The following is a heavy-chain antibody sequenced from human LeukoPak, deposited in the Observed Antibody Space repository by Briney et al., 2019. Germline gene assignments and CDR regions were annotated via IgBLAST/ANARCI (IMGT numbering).Heavy chain of an antibody. CDR3: ARRGGLSSGRGFDH. Sequence: PGGSLRLSCVASGFDFNYYDMNWVRRAPGKGLEWVSSISSSSSYIYFADSTKGRFTISRDNANNSVFLQMSSLRPEDTAVYYCARRGGLSSGRGFDHWGQGTLVTVSS. D-gene: IGHD3-16*01. J-gene: IGHJ4*02. CDR1: GFDFNYYD. V-gene: IGHV3-21*01. CDR2: ISSSSSYI.